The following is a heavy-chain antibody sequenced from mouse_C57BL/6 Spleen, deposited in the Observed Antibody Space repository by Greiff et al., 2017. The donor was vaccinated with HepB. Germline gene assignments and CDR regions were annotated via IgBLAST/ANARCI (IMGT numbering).Heavy chain of an antibody. V-gene: IGHV1-72*01. J-gene: IGHJ1*03. CDR1: GYTFTSYW. Sequence: QVHLKQSGAELVKPGASVKLSCKASGYTFTSYWMHWVKQRPGRGLEWIGRIDPNSGGTKYNEKFKSKATLTVDKPSSTAYMQLSSLTSEDSAVYYCARGYDGYYAGYFDVWGTGTTVTVSS. CDR3: ARGYDGYYAGYFDV. CDR2: IDPNSGGT. D-gene: IGHD2-3*01.